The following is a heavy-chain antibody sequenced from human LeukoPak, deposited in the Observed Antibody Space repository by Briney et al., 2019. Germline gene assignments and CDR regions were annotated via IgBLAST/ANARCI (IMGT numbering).Heavy chain of an antibody. V-gene: IGHV5-51*01. Sequence: GESLKISCKGSGYSFTSYWIGWVRQMPGKGLEWMGIVYPGDSDTRYSPSFQGQVTISADKSISTAYLQWSSLKASDTAMYYCARRGGYCSSTSCYQTGHFDYWGQGTLVTVSS. J-gene: IGHJ4*02. CDR3: ARRGGYCSSTSCYQTGHFDY. CDR2: VYPGDSDT. D-gene: IGHD2-2*01. CDR1: GYSFTSYW.